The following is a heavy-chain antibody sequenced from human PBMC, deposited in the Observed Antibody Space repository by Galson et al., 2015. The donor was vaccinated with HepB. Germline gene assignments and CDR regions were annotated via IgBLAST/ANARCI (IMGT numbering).Heavy chain of an antibody. Sequence: SLRLSCAVSGFTFSSHWMHWVRQAPGKGLVWVSRIYSDGRSTSYADSVKGRFTISRDNAKNTLYLQMNSLKAEDTAIYYCARGPSGNNYYSGDFWGQGTLVTVSS. V-gene: IGHV3-74*01. CDR1: GFTFSSHW. CDR2: IYSDGRST. D-gene: IGHD5-24*01. J-gene: IGHJ4*02. CDR3: ARGPSGNNYYSGDF.